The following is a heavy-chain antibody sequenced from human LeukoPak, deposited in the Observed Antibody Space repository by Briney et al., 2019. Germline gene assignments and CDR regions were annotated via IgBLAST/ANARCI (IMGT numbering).Heavy chain of an antibody. J-gene: IGHJ5*02. Sequence: PGGSLRLSCAASGFTFDDYAMHWVRQAPGKGLEWVSGISWNSGSIGYADSVKGRFTISRDNAKNSLYLQMNSLRAEDTALYYCAKDRYNEMATGWFDPWGQGTLLTVSS. CDR2: ISWNSGSI. D-gene: IGHD5-24*01. CDR1: GFTFDDYA. CDR3: AKDRYNEMATGWFDP. V-gene: IGHV3-9*01.